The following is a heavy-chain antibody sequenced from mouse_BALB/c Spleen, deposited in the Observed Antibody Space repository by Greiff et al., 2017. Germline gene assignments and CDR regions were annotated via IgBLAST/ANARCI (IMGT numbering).Heavy chain of an antibody. CDR2: ISSGGSYT. J-gene: IGHJ3*01. V-gene: IGHV5-6*01. CDR3: ARHEEVRRPFAY. CDR1: GFTFSSYG. D-gene: IGHD2-14*01. Sequence: EVQLQESGGDLVKPGGSLKLSCAASGFTFSSYGMSWVRQTPDKRLEWVATISSGGSYTYYPDSVKGRFTISRDNAKNTLYLQMSSLKSEDTAMYYCARHEEVRRPFAYWGQGTLVTVSA.